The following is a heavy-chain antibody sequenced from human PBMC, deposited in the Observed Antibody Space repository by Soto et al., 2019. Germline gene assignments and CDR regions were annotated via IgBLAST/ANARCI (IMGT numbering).Heavy chain of an antibody. Sequence: GGSLSLSCGASGFTFDEYGMHWVRQAPGKGLEWVSGISWNSGTIGYADSVKGRFTISRDNAKNSLYLQMNSLRAEDTAVYYCARGLSGDYPEGYIDAFDIWGQGTMVTVSS. V-gene: IGHV3-9*01. J-gene: IGHJ3*02. CDR2: ISWNSGTI. CDR3: ARGLSGDYPEGYIDAFDI. D-gene: IGHD4-17*01. CDR1: GFTFDEYG.